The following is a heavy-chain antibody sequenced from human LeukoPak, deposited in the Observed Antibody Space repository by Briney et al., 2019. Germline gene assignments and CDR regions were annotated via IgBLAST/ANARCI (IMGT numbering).Heavy chain of an antibody. J-gene: IGHJ5*02. CDR1: GYTFTSYY. D-gene: IGHD2-8*01. Sequence: ASVKVSCKASGYTFTSYYMHWVRQAPGQGLEWMGIINPSGGSTGYAQKFQGRVTMTRDTSTSTVYMELSSLRSEDTAVYYCARDPRLGYCTNGVCPLVHWGQGTLVTVSS. CDR3: ARDPRLGYCTNGVCPLVH. CDR2: INPSGGST. V-gene: IGHV1-46*01.